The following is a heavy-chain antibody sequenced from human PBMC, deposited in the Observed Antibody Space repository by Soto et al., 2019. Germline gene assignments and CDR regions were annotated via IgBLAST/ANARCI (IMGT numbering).Heavy chain of an antibody. CDR2: ISAGNGNT. J-gene: IGHJ4*02. Sequence: ASVKVSCKASGYTFTSYAMHWVRQAPGQRLEWMGWISAGNGNTKYSQIFQGRVTITRDTSASTAYMELSSLRYEDTAVYYCARDKITGLFDYWGQGTLVTVSS. CDR3: ARDKITGLFDY. V-gene: IGHV1-3*01. CDR1: GYTFTSYA. D-gene: IGHD2-8*02.